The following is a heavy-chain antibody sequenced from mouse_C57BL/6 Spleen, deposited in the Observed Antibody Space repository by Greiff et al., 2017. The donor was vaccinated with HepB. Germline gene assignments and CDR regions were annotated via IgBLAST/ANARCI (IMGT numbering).Heavy chain of an antibody. CDR1: GYSITSGYY. J-gene: IGHJ2*01. CDR2: ISYDGSN. CDR3: ARDLYGSSYKDY. Sequence: ESGPGLVKPSQSLSLTCSVTGYSITSGYYWNWIRQFPGNKLEWMGYISYDGSNNYNPSLKNRISITRDTSKNQFFLKLNSVTTEDTATYYCARDLYGSSYKDYWGQGTTLTVSS. V-gene: IGHV3-6*01. D-gene: IGHD1-1*01.